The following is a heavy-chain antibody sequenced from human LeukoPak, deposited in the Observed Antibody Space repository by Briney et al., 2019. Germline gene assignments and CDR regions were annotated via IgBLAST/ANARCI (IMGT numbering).Heavy chain of an antibody. CDR2: ISSSSSYI. Sequence: GGSLRLSCAASRFTFSTYTMNWVCQAPGKGLEWVSSISSSSSYIYYADSVKGRFTISRDNAKNSLYLQMNTLRAEDTAVYHCARDRTTVTTFDYWGQGTLVTVSS. J-gene: IGHJ4*02. CDR1: RFTFSTYT. V-gene: IGHV3-21*01. D-gene: IGHD4-17*01. CDR3: ARDRTTVTTFDY.